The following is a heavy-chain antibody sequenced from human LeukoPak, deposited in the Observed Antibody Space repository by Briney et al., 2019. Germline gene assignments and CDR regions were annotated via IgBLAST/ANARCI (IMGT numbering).Heavy chain of an antibody. CDR1: GGSISSYY. D-gene: IGHD5-24*01. CDR2: IYYSGST. CDR3: ARARTITGYFDY. Sequence: SETLSLTCTVSGGSISSYYWSWIRQPPGEGLEWIGYIYYSGSTNYNPSLKSRVTISVDTSKNQFSLKLSSVTAADTAVYYCARARTITGYFDYWGQGTLVTVSS. J-gene: IGHJ4*02. V-gene: IGHV4-59*01.